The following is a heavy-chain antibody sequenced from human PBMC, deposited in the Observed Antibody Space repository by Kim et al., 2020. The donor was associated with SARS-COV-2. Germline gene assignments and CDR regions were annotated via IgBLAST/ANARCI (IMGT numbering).Heavy chain of an antibody. CDR2: IKQDGSQK. CDR1: GFTFGNYW. V-gene: IGHV3-7*01. CDR3: ARDLSGSSCFDY. D-gene: IGHD2-15*01. Sequence: LSLTCAASGFTFGNYWMNWVRRVPGKGLECVANIKQDGSQKYYVDSLKGRFTISRDNAKNSLYLQMNSLRAEDTAVYYCARDLSGSSCFDYWGQGTL. J-gene: IGHJ4*02.